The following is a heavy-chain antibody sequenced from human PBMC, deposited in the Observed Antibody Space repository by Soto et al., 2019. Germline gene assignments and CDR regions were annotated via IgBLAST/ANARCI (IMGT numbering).Heavy chain of an antibody. CDR2: ISGSGGST. Sequence: PGGSLRLSCAASGFTFSSYAMSWVRQAPGKGLEWVSAISGSGGSTYYADSVKGRFTISRDNSKNTLYLQVNSLRAEDTAVFYCAKDAPYYYDSSGFYSYAFDIWGQGTMVTVSS. V-gene: IGHV3-23*01. CDR3: AKDAPYYYDSSGFYSYAFDI. CDR1: GFTFSSYA. J-gene: IGHJ3*02. D-gene: IGHD3-22*01.